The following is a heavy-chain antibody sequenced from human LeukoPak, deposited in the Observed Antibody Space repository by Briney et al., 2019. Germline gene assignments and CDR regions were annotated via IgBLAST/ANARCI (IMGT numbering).Heavy chain of an antibody. Sequence: KSGGSLRLSCAASGFTFSSYAMSWIRQPPGKGLEWIGEINHSGSTNYNPSLKSRVTISVDTSKNQFSLKLSSVTAADTAVYYCARRPRRVVPAARPFDYWGQGTLVTVSS. J-gene: IGHJ4*02. V-gene: IGHV4-34*01. CDR2: INHSGST. CDR1: GFTFSSYA. CDR3: ARRPRRVVPAARPFDY. D-gene: IGHD2-2*01.